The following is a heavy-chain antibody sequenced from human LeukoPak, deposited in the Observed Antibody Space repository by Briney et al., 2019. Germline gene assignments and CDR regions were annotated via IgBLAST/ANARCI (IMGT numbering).Heavy chain of an antibody. Sequence: VSVKVSCKASGYTFTDYYIHWVRQAPGQGLEWMGWINPNSGGTDYAQRFQGRVTMTRDTSINTAYMELSRLTSDDTAVYYCARDPQQQLARFTLGWFDPWGQGTLVTVSS. V-gene: IGHV1-2*02. CDR1: GYTFTDYY. CDR3: ARDPQQQLARFTLGWFDP. J-gene: IGHJ5*02. D-gene: IGHD6-13*01. CDR2: INPNSGGT.